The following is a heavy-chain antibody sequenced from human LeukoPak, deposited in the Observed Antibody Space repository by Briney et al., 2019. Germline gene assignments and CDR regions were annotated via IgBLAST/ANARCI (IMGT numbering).Heavy chain of an antibody. Sequence: SESLSLTCTVSGGSISSSSYYWGWIRQPPGKGLEWIASIYYSGSTYYNPSLKSRVTISVDTSKNQFSLKLSSVTAADTAVYYCARHLYYYDSSGYSPYYFDYWGQGTLVTVSS. CDR1: GGSISSSSYY. D-gene: IGHD3-22*01. V-gene: IGHV4-39*01. CDR2: IYYSGST. J-gene: IGHJ4*02. CDR3: ARHLYYYDSSGYSPYYFDY.